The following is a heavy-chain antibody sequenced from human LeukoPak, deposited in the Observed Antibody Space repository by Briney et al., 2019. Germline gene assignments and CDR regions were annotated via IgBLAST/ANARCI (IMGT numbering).Heavy chain of an antibody. D-gene: IGHD6-19*01. CDR3: AKAGVRDSSGCYYFDY. J-gene: IGHJ4*02. Sequence: GRSLRLSCAASGFTFDDYAMHWVRQAPGKGLEGVSGISWYSCSIVYADSVKGRFTISRDYAKNSLYLQMNSLRAEDMALYYCAKAGVRDSSGCYYFDYWGQGTLVTVSS. CDR2: ISWYSCSI. V-gene: IGHV3-9*03. CDR1: GFTFDDYA.